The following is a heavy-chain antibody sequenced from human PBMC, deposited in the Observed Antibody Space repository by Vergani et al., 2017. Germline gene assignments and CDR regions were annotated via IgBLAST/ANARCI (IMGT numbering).Heavy chain of an antibody. V-gene: IGHV1-2*04. J-gene: IGHJ4*02. Sequence: QVQLVQSGAEVKKPGASVKVSCKASGYTFTSYGISWVRQAPGQGREWMGWINPNSGGTNYAQKFQGWVTMTRDTSISTAYVGLSRLRSDDTAVYYCARVSRGYSGYDLAYWGQGTLVTVSS. D-gene: IGHD5-12*01. CDR3: ARVSRGYSGYDLAY. CDR2: INPNSGGT. CDR1: GYTFTSYG.